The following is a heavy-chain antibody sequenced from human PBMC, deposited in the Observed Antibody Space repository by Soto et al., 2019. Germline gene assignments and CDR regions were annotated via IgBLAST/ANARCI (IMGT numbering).Heavy chain of an antibody. CDR3: ARWSDNKVVDP. CDR1: GFTFSSYG. Sequence: QVQLVESGGGVVQPGRSLRLSCAASGFTFSSYGMHWVRQAPGKGLEWVAVIWYDGSNKYYADSVKGRFTISRDNSKNTLYLQMNSLRAEDTAVYYCARWSDNKVVDPWGQGTLVTVSS. D-gene: IGHD1-1*01. V-gene: IGHV3-33*01. J-gene: IGHJ5*02. CDR2: IWYDGSNK.